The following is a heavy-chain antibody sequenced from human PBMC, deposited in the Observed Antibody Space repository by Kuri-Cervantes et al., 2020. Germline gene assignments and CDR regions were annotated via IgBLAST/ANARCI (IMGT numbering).Heavy chain of an antibody. D-gene: IGHD3-3*01. V-gene: IGHV3-7*02. Sequence: GGSLRLSCAASGFTFSSYWMSWVRQAPGKGLEWVAKINEDGSGKFYVDSVKGRLTISRDNVKRSLFLQMNSLRAEDTAVYYCATSGGGQWGQGTLVPSPQ. CDR2: INEDGSGK. CDR1: GFTFSSYW. J-gene: IGHJ1*01. CDR3: ATSGGGQ.